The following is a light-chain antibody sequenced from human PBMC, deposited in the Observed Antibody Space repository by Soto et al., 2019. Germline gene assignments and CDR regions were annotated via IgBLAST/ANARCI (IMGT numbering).Light chain of an antibody. V-gene: IGLV1-51*01. J-gene: IGLJ3*02. CDR1: SSNIGGNS. CDR3: TSFTSSSTWV. CDR2: DDN. Sequence: QSVLTQPPSVSAAPGQKVTISCSGSSSNIGGNSVSWYQQLPGTAPKLLIYDDNKRPSGIPDRFSGSKSGTSATLGITGFQTGDEADYYCTSFTSSSTWVFGGGTK.